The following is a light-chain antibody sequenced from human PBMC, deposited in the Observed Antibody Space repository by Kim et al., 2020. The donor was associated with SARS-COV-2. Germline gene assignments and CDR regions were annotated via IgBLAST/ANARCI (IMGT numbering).Light chain of an antibody. CDR2: GAS. CDR3: QRANSLSYT. V-gene: IGKV1-12*01. Sequence: SAAVGDRVTLTCRASQDISRYLAWYQHKPGTAPKLLIYGASILQSGVPTRFSGSGSGTDFTLTISSLQPEDVATYFCQRANSLSYTFGQGTKLEI. J-gene: IGKJ2*01. CDR1: QDISRY.